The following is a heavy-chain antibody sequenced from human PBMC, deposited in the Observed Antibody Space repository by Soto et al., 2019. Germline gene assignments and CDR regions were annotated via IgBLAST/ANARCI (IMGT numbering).Heavy chain of an antibody. CDR2: IYWDDDE. D-gene: IGHD3-16*01. CDR3: AHLVFTFGDVVGDDAFDV. CDR1: GFSLTTKGVG. J-gene: IGHJ3*01. V-gene: IGHV2-5*02. Sequence: SGPTLVKPTETLSLTCSFSGFSLTTKGVGVGWIRQPPGKALEWLAVIYWDDDERYSPCLKTRPMITKDTSKNLVVLRMTDMDFEDTATYYCAHLVFTFGDVVGDDAFDVWGPRTMVTVSS.